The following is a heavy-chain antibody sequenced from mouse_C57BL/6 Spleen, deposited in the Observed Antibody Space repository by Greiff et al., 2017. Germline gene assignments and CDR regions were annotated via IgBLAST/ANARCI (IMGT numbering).Heavy chain of an antibody. CDR2: INYDGSST. Sequence: EVKLMESEGGLVQPGSSMKLSCTASGFTFSDYYMAWVRQVPEKGLEWVANINYDGSSTYYLDSLKSRFIISRDNAKNILYLQMSSLKSEDTATYYCARVDYDAWFAYWGQGTLVTVSA. CDR3: ARVDYDAWFAY. V-gene: IGHV5-16*01. J-gene: IGHJ3*01. CDR1: GFTFSDYY. D-gene: IGHD2-4*01.